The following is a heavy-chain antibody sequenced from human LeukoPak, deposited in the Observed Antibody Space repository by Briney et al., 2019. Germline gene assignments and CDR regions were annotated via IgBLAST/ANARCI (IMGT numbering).Heavy chain of an antibody. V-gene: IGHV3-48*01. CDR3: ARDPRESIAVAGTYVDV. CDR2: ISSSSSSI. CDR1: GFTFSSYS. D-gene: IGHD6-19*01. Sequence: GSLRLSCAASGFTFSSYSMKWVRQAPGKGLERVSQISSSSSSILYADSVKGRFTISRDNGKNSLYLQMNSLRAEDTAVYYCARDPRESIAVAGTYVDVWGKGTRVTVSS. J-gene: IGHJ6*03.